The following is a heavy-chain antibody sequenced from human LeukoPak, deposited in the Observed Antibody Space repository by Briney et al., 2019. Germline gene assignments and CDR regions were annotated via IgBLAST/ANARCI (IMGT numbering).Heavy chain of an antibody. CDR3: ARLGTYTYTRSYYFDY. CDR1: KFTFSSYT. D-gene: IGHD1-1*01. V-gene: IGHV3-30-3*01. Sequence: PEGSLRLSCAASKFTFSSYTMHWVRQAPGKGLEWVALISYDGGNKNYADFVKGRFTISRDNSKSTLYLQMTSLGTEDTAVYYCARLGTYTYTRSYYFDYWGQGTLVTVSS. CDR2: ISYDGGNK. J-gene: IGHJ4*02.